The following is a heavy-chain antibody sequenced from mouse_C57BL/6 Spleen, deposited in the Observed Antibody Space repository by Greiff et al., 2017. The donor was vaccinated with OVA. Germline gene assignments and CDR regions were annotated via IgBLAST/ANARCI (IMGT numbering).Heavy chain of an antibody. J-gene: IGHJ3*01. CDR3: ARGYDYDAWFAY. V-gene: IGHV5-4*03. D-gene: IGHD2-4*01. CDR1: GFTFSSYA. Sequence: DVKVEESGGGLVKPGGSLKLSCAASGFTFSSYAMSWVRQTPEKRLEWVATISDGGSYTYYPDNVKGRFTISRDNAKNNLYLQMSHLKSEDTAMYYCARGYDYDAWFAYWGQGTLVTVSA. CDR2: ISDGGSYT.